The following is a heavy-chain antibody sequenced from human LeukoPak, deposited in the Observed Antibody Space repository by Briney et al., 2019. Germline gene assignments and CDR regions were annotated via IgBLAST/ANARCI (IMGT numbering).Heavy chain of an antibody. J-gene: IGHJ6*02. CDR1: GFTFDDYA. D-gene: IGHD5-18*01. Sequence: GRSLRLSCAASGFTFDDYAMHWVRQAPGKGLEWVSGISWNSGSIGYADSVKGRFTISRDNAKNSLYLQMNSLRAEDTALYYCAKAAGYSYGYAYYYYGMDVWGQGTTVTVSS. CDR2: ISWNSGSI. CDR3: AKAAGYSYGYAYYYYGMDV. V-gene: IGHV3-9*01.